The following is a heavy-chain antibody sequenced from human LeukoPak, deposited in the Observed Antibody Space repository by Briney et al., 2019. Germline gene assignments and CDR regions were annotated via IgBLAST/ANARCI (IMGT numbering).Heavy chain of an antibody. Sequence: ASVKVSCKVSGYTLTELSMHWVRQAPGKGLEWMGGFDPEDGETIYAQKFQGRVTTTEDTSTDTAYMELSSLRSEDTAVYYCATYAKTLYDFWSGYYYYCYMDVWGKGTTVTVSS. V-gene: IGHV1-24*01. CDR2: FDPEDGET. J-gene: IGHJ6*03. CDR1: GYTLTELS. D-gene: IGHD3-3*01. CDR3: ATYAKTLYDFWSGYYYYCYMDV.